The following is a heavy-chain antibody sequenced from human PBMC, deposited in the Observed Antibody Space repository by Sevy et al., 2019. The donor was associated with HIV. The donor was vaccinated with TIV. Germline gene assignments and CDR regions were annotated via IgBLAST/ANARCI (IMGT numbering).Heavy chain of an antibody. V-gene: IGHV3-30*14. D-gene: IGHD2-2*01. J-gene: IGHJ4*02. Sequence: GGSLRLSCAASGFTFNNYAMHWVRQAPGKGLEWVAVISYDATSRYYADSMKGRFTISRDNSRHILYLQMSGLRTDDTAVYYCAKDGGYGNSYALHFDNWGQGSLVTVSS. CDR3: AKDGGYGNSYALHFDN. CDR1: GFTFNNYA. CDR2: ISYDATSR.